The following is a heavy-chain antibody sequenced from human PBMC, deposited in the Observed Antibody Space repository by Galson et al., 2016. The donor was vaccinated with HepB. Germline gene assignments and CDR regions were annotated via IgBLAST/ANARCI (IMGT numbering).Heavy chain of an antibody. J-gene: IGHJ4*02. Sequence: QSGAEVKKPGESLKISCKGSGYSFTSYWIGWVRQMPGKGLEWMGIIYPDDSDARYSPSFQGQVTISADKSITTAYLQLNSLKASDTAMYYCARQKYSDYAIGYWGQGTLVTVSS. CDR2: IYPDDSDA. CDR1: GYSFTSYW. V-gene: IGHV5-51*01. CDR3: ARQKYSDYAIGY. D-gene: IGHD5-12*01.